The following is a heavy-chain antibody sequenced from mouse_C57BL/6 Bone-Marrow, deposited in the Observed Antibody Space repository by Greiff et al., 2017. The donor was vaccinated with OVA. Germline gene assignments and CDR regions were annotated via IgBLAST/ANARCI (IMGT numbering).Heavy chain of an antibody. CDR2: IDPENGDT. D-gene: IGHD2-3*01. V-gene: IGHV14-4*01. Sequence: EVQLQQSGAELVRPGASVKLSCTASGFNIKDDYMHWVKQRPEQGLEWIGWIDPENGDTEYASKFQGKATITADTSSNTAYLQLSSLPSEDTAVYDCTTRLLQAMDYWGQGTSVTVSS. J-gene: IGHJ4*01. CDR3: TTRLLQAMDY. CDR1: GFNIKDDY.